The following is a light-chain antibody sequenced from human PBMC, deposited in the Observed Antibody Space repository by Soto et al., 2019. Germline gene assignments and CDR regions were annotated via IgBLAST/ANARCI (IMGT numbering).Light chain of an antibody. CDR1: QSVSSNY. V-gene: IGKV3-20*01. Sequence: EIVLTQSPGTLSLSPGERATLSCRASQSVSSNYLAWYQQKSGQAPRLLIYGASSRATGIPDRFSGSGSGTDFTLTISRLEPEDFAVYYCPQYGSSPRTFGQGTKVDIK. CDR2: GAS. J-gene: IGKJ1*01. CDR3: PQYGSSPRT.